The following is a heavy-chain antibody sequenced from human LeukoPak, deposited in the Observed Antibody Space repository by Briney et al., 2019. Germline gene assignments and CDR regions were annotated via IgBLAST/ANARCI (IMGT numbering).Heavy chain of an antibody. CDR2: ISGSGGST. Sequence: GGSLRLSCAASGFTFSSYAMSWVRQAPGKGLEWVSAISGSGGSTYYADSVKGRFTTSRDNSKNTLYLQMNSLRAEDTAVYYCAKFDFWSGYYGGGAFDIWGQGTMVTVSS. D-gene: IGHD3-3*01. CDR3: AKFDFWSGYYGGGAFDI. J-gene: IGHJ3*02. CDR1: GFTFSSYA. V-gene: IGHV3-23*01.